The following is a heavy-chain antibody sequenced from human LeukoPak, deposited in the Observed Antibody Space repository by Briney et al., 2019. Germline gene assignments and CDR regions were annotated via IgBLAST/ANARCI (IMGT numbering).Heavy chain of an antibody. V-gene: IGHV6-1*01. D-gene: IGHD2-2*01. Sequence: SQTLSLTCAISGDIVSSNSVTWNWIRQSPPRGLEWLGRTYYRSTWYNDYAVSVRGRITVNPDTSENQFSLHLNSVTPEDTAVYYCARRLTQYDCFDPWGQGILVTVSS. CDR1: GDIVSSNSVT. CDR2: TYYRSTWYN. CDR3: ARRLTQYDCFDP. J-gene: IGHJ5*02.